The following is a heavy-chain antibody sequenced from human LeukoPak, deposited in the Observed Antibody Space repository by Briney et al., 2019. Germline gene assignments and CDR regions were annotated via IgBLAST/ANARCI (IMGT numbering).Heavy chain of an antibody. D-gene: IGHD5-12*01. CDR1: GGSISSCY. V-gene: IGHV4-59*01. Sequence: KPSETLSLTCTVSGGSISSCYWSWIRQPPGKGLEWIGYIYYSGSTNYNPSLKSRVTISVDTSKNQFSLKLSSVTAADTAVYYCARGGIVATIGGSFDYWGQGTLVTVSS. CDR2: IYYSGST. CDR3: ARGGIVATIGGSFDY. J-gene: IGHJ4*02.